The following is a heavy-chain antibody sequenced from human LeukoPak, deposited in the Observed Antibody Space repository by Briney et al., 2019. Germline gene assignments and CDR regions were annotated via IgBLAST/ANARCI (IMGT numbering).Heavy chain of an antibody. CDR3: ATEHYDFWSGYSYYFDY. Sequence: GGSLRLSCEASEFTVISAYMDWVRQAPGKGLEWVSDIFAGGSAYYADSVKGRFTISRDNSKNTLYLQMNSLRAEDTAVYYCATEHYDFWSGYSYYFDYWGQGTLVTVSS. D-gene: IGHD3-3*01. CDR2: IFAGGSA. J-gene: IGHJ4*02. V-gene: IGHV3-53*01. CDR1: EFTVISAY.